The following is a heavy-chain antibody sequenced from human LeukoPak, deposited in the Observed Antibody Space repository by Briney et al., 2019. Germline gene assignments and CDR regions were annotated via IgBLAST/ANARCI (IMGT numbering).Heavy chain of an antibody. J-gene: IGHJ4*02. CDR3: AKGWAW. CDR1: GFTFSSYG. Sequence: PGRSLRLSCAASGFTFSSYGMHWVRQAPGKGLEWVAVISYDGSNKYYADSVKGRFTISRDNSKNTLYLQMNSLRAEDTAVYYCAKGWAWWGQGTQVTVSS. V-gene: IGHV3-30*18. CDR2: ISYDGSNK. D-gene: IGHD5-24*01.